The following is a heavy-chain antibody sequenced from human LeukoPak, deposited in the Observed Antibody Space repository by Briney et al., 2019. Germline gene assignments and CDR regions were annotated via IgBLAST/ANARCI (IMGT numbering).Heavy chain of an antibody. CDR1: GGSISSSNW. J-gene: IGHJ4*02. D-gene: IGHD3-3*01. CDR3: ARAGRSLGAY. CDR2: INQSGST. Sequence: SETLSLTCAVSGGSISSSNWWSWIRQPPGKGLVWIGEINQSGSTNYNPSLKSRVTISGDTPKNQFSLKLSSVTAADTAVYYCARAGRSLGAYWGQGTLVTVSS. V-gene: IGHV4-4*02.